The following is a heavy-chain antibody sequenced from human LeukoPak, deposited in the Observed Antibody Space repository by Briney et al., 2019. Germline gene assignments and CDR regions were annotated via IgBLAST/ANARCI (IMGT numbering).Heavy chain of an antibody. Sequence: PGGSLRLSCAASRFTFSSYGMHWVRQAPGKGLEWVALITYDGYYKYYSDSVKGRFTISSDTSKNTMYLQINSLRAEDTAVYYCARDLSPVVRASPMGYWGQGTLVTVSS. CDR1: RFTFSSYG. V-gene: IGHV3-30*03. CDR2: ITYDGYYK. J-gene: IGHJ4*02. D-gene: IGHD3-10*01. CDR3: ARDLSPVVRASPMGY.